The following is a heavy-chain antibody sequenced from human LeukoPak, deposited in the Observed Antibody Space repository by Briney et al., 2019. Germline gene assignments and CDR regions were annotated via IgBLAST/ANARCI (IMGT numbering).Heavy chain of an antibody. Sequence: GASVKVSCKTSGYTFTNYGIAWVRQAPGQGLEWMGGIIPIFGTANYAQKFQGRVTITADESTSTAYMELSSLRSGDTAVYYCASTTLPYFGIGLSCAFDIWGQGTMVTVSS. CDR1: GYTFTNYG. CDR2: IIPIFGTA. D-gene: IGHD3-9*01. V-gene: IGHV1-69*13. CDR3: ASTTLPYFGIGLSCAFDI. J-gene: IGHJ3*02.